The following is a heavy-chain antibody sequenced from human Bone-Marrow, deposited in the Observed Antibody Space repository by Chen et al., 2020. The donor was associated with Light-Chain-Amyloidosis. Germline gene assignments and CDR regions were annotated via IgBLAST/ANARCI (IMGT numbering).Heavy chain of an antibody. CDR3: AKEQGLSVPY. Sequence: QVQMVESGGGVVQPGRSLRLTCAAAGCTFSSYGMHWVRQAPGKGLEWVAVISYDGSNKYYAASVKGRFTISRDNSKNTLYLQMNSLRAEDTAVYYCAKEQGLSVPYWGQGTLVTVSS. CDR2: ISYDGSNK. J-gene: IGHJ4*02. CDR1: GCTFSSYG. V-gene: IGHV3-30*18. D-gene: IGHD6-19*01.